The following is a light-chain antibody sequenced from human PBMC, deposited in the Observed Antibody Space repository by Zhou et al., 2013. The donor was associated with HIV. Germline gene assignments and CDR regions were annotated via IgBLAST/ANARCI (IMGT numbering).Light chain of an antibody. J-gene: IGKJ4*01. CDR3: QQGNSFPLT. V-gene: IGKV1-33*01. CDR1: QDISNY. CDR2: DAS. Sequence: DIQMTQSPSSLSASVGDRVTITCQASQDISNYLNWYQQKPGKAPKLLIYDASNLETGVPSRFSGSGSGTVFTLTISSLQPEDFATYYCQQGNSFPLTFGGGTKVEIK.